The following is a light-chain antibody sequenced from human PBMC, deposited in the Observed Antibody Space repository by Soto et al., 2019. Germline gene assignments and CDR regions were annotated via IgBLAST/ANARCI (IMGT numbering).Light chain of an antibody. CDR1: NIGSKS. Sequence: SYELTQPPSVSVAPGKTAWITCGGNNIGSKSVHWYQQRPGQAPVVVMYYDSDRPSGIPERFSASKSEDTATLTISRVEAGDEADYYCQVWDRDSDDYVFGTGTKLTVL. J-gene: IGLJ1*01. CDR2: YDS. CDR3: QVWDRDSDDYV. V-gene: IGLV3-21*04.